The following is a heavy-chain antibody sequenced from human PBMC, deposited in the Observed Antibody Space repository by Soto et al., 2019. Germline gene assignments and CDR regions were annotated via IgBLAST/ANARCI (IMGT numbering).Heavy chain of an antibody. D-gene: IGHD3-3*01. V-gene: IGHV5-51*07. CDR1: GYSFTSYW. CDR2: IYPGDSDT. CDR3: AGSRFQYDFWSGYYKGFDY. J-gene: IGHJ4*02. Sequence: PGESLRLSCTGSGYSFTSYWIGWVHQMPGKGLEWMGIIYPGDSDTRYSPSFHGQVTISADKSISTAYLQWSNLKASDTAMYYCAGSRFQYDFWSGYYKGFDYWGQGTLVTVSS.